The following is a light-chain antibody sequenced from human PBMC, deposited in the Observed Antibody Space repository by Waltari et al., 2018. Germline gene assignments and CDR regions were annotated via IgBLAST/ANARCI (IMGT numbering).Light chain of an antibody. J-gene: IGLJ3*02. CDR3: QSYDGTNWV. CDR1: SGSIASNF. V-gene: IGLV6-57*04. CDR2: EDN. Sequence: NFMLTQPHSVSESPGKTVTISCTRSSGSIASNFVQWYQQRPVSAPTTMIYEDNQRPSGFHDRFSGSIDSSSNSASLTISGLKTEDEADYYCQSYDGTNWVFGGGTKLTVL.